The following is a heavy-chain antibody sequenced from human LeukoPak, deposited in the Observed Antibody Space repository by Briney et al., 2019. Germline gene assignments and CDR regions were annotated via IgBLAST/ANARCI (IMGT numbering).Heavy chain of an antibody. CDR2: IKQDGSEK. D-gene: IGHD1-26*01. CDR1: GFTFSSYW. Sequence: GGSLRLSCAASGFTFSSYWMSWVRQAPGKGLEWVANIKQDGSEKYYVDSVKGRFTISRDNAKNSLYLQMNSLRAEDTAVYYCARGQGGSYWNYYYGMDVWGQGTTVTVSS. J-gene: IGHJ6*02. CDR3: ARGQGGSYWNYYYGMDV. V-gene: IGHV3-7*03.